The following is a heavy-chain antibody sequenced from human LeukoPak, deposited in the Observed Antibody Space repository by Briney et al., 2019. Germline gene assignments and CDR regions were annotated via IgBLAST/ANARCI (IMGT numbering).Heavy chain of an antibody. V-gene: IGHV4-39*07. J-gene: IGHJ5*02. Sequence: SETLSLTCTVSGDSISGSNYHWGWIRQPPGKGLERLGTVHHTGRAFYNPSLRGRTTVSVDTSKNEFSLKLTSVTAADTAVYYCAREPDAWGQGILVIVSS. CDR3: AREPDA. CDR2: VHHTGRA. CDR1: GDSISGSNYH.